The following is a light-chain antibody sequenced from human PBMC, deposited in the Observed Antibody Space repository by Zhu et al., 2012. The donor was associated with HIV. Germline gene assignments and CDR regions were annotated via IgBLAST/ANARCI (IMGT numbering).Light chain of an antibody. CDR1: QGISNH. J-gene: IGKJ2*01. Sequence: DIQLTQSPSFLSASVGDRVTITCRASQGISNHLAWYHQKPGKAPKLLIYGASILQSGVPSRFSGSGSGTEFTLTISSLQPDDFATYSCQQYYTPSYNFGLGDEAADQT. V-gene: IGKV1-9*01. CDR2: GAS. CDR3: QQYYTPSYN.